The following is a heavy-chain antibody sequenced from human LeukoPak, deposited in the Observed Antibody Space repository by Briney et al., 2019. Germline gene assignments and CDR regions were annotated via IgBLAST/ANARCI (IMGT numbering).Heavy chain of an antibody. CDR3: ARDLSSGWSFDC. CDR2: INAGNGNT. D-gene: IGHD6-19*01. CDR1: GYTFTSYA. Sequence: ASVTVSFKASGYTFTSYAMHWVRQAPGQRLEWMGWINAGNGNTKYSQKFQDRVTITRDTSASTAYMELSSLRSEDTAVYYCARDLSSGWSFDCWGQGTLVTVSS. J-gene: IGHJ4*02. V-gene: IGHV1-3*01.